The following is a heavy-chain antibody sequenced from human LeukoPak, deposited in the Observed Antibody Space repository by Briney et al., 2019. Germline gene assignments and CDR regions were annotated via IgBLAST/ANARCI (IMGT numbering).Heavy chain of an antibody. J-gene: IGHJ4*02. CDR1: GYSFTSYY. V-gene: IGHV1-46*01. Sequence: GASVKVSCKASGYSFTSYYMHWVRQAPGQGLEWMGLINPSGGSTNYAQKFQGRVTMTRDMSTSTVYMELSSLRSEDTAVYYCARDPPGGGPPFDYWGQGTLVIVSS. CDR3: ARDPPGGGPPFDY. D-gene: IGHD3-10*01. CDR2: INPSGGST.